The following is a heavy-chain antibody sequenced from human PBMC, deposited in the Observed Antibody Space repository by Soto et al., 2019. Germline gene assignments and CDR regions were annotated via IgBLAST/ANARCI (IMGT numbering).Heavy chain of an antibody. Sequence: SETLSLTCTVSGGSVSSGSYYWSWIRQPPGKGLEWIGYIYYSGSTNYNPSLKSRVTISVDTSKNQFSLKLSSVTAADTAVYYCARKAKGTVTRSWFDPWGQGTLVTVSS. D-gene: IGHD4-17*01. CDR3: ARKAKGTVTRSWFDP. CDR1: GGSVSSGSYY. CDR2: IYYSGST. V-gene: IGHV4-61*01. J-gene: IGHJ5*02.